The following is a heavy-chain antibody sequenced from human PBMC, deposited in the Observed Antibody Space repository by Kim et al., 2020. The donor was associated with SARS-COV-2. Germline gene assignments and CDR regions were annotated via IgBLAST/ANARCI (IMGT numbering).Heavy chain of an antibody. J-gene: IGHJ5*02. Sequence: GRSLRLSCAASGFTFDDYAMHWVRHAPGKGLEWVSGISWNSGSIGYADSVKGRFTISRDNAKNSLYLQMNSLRAEDTALYYCAKGPANWNFLLPGFDPWG. D-gene: IGHD1-7*01. CDR1: GFTFDDYA. CDR3: AKGPANWNFLLPGFDP. V-gene: IGHV3-9*01. CDR2: ISWNSGSI.